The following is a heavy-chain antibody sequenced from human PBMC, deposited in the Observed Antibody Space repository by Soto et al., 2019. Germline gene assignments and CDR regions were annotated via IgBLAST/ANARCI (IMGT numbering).Heavy chain of an antibody. CDR3: ARALAPYDIAVAGTNRLDAFDI. D-gene: IGHD6-19*01. Sequence: GASVKVSCKASGYTFTSYAMHWVRQAPGQRLEWMGWINAGNGNTKYSQKFQGRVTITRDTSASTAYMELSRLRSDDTAVYYCARALAPYDIAVAGTNRLDAFDIWGQGTMVTVSS. J-gene: IGHJ3*02. CDR1: GYTFTSYA. CDR2: INAGNGNT. V-gene: IGHV1-3*01.